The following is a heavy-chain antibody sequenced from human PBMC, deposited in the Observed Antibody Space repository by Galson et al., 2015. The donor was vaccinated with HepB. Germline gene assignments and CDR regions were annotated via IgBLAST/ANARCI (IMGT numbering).Heavy chain of an antibody. CDR3: AKKAGGCYPFDY. V-gene: IGHV3-23*01. CDR1: GFTFSSYA. D-gene: IGHD1-26*01. Sequence: SLRLSCAASGFTFSSYAIYWVRQAPGKGLECVSGMSGSGGSTNYADSVKGRFTISRDNSKNTVYLQMNSLRAEDTAIYYCAKKAGGCYPFDYWGQGTLVTVSS. J-gene: IGHJ4*02. CDR2: MSGSGGST.